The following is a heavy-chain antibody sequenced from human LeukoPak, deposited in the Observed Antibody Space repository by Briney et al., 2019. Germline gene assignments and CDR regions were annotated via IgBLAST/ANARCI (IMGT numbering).Heavy chain of an antibody. J-gene: IGHJ4*02. CDR2: IYYSGST. CDR1: GCSISSGYY. CDR3: ARAIPFDY. Sequence: SETLSLTCTVSGCSISSGYYWSWIRQPPGKGLEWIGYIYYSGSTNYNPSLKSRVTISVDTSKNQFSLKLSSVTAADTAVYYCARAIPFDYWGQGTLVTVSS. V-gene: IGHV4-61*01.